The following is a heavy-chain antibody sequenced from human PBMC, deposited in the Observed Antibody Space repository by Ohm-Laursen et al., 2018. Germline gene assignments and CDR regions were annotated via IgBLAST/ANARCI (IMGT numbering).Heavy chain of an antibody. V-gene: IGHV4-59*12. Sequence: TLSLTWSVSGGSIRGFYWSWIRQPPGKGLEWIGYVHYSGSTNYNPSLQSRVTMSEDTSKNQFSLRLSSVTAADTAVYFCARRDITKAFNIWGQGTLVTVSS. CDR1: GGSIRGFY. CDR3: ARRDITKAFNI. CDR2: VHYSGST. J-gene: IGHJ3*02. D-gene: IGHD2-21*02.